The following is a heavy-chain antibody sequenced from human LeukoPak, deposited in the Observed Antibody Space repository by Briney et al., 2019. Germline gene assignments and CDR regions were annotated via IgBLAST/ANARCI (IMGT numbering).Heavy chain of an antibody. CDR1: GGSFSGYY. CDR3: ARRARAPRDAYYYYYMDV. CDR2: INHSGST. J-gene: IGHJ6*03. Sequence: PSETLSLTCAVYGGSFSGYYWSWIRQPPGKGLEWIGEINHSGSTNYNPSLKSRVTISVDTSKNQFSLKLSSVTAADTAVYYCARRARAPRDAYYYYYMDVWGKGTTVTISS. V-gene: IGHV4-34*01. D-gene: IGHD2-8*01.